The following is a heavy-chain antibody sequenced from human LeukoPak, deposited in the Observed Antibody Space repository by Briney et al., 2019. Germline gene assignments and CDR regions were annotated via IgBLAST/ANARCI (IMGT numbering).Heavy chain of an antibody. J-gene: IGHJ4*02. CDR3: ARGPSYGDRSDFLDY. CDR2: IKQGGSEK. V-gene: IGHV3-7*01. D-gene: IGHD4/OR15-4a*01. Sequence: GGSLRFSGAASGLTFISHWMSYVRQAPGKGLEWVADIKQGGSEKYYVDSVKGRFTISRDNGKNSLYLQMNSLRAEDTAVYYCARGPSYGDRSDFLDYWGQGTLVTVSS. CDR1: GLTFISHW.